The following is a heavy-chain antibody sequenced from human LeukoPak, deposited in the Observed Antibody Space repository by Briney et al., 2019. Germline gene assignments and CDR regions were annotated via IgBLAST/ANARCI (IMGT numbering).Heavy chain of an antibody. J-gene: IGHJ4*02. D-gene: IGHD6-19*01. Sequence: PGGSLRLSCAASGLTFDTYSLHWIRQAPGKGLEFVSSIGFDDSTYFVDSVKGRFTISRDNSRHTVSLHMGSLRPDDTAVYYCATGGFVYGWDYFDYWGQGTVVTVSS. V-gene: IGHV3-64*02. CDR1: GLTFDTYS. CDR2: IGFDDST. CDR3: ATGGFVYGWDYFDY.